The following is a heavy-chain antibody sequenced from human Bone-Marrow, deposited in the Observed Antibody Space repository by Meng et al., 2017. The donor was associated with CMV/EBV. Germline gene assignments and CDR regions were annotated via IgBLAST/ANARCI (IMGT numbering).Heavy chain of an antibody. V-gene: IGHV1-2*02. CDR1: GYTFTGYY. D-gene: IGHD3-22*01. Sequence: ASVKVSCKASGYTFTGYYMHWVRQAPGQGLEWMGWINPNSGGTNYAQKFQGRVTMTRDTSISTAYMELSRLRSDDTAVYYCARDYYDSSGYYASHHWGQGTLVTVSS. J-gene: IGHJ5*02. CDR2: INPNSGGT. CDR3: ARDYYDSSGYYASHH.